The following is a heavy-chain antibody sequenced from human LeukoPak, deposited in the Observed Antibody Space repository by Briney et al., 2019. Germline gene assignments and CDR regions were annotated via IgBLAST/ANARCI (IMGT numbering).Heavy chain of an antibody. D-gene: IGHD2-2*02. J-gene: IGHJ4*02. Sequence: GRSLRLSCAASEFTFSSYAMHWVRQAPGKGLEWVAVMSYDGGNKYYADSVKGRFTISRDNSKNTLYLQMNSLRAEDTAVYYCARTTGAFVVVPAAIFDWGQGTLVTVSS. V-gene: IGHV3-30-3*01. CDR3: ARTTGAFVVVPAAIFD. CDR2: MSYDGGNK. CDR1: EFTFSSYA.